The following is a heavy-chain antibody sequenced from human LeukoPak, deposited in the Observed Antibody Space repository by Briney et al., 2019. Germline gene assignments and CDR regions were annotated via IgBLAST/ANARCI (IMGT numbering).Heavy chain of an antibody. CDR1: GGSISSSSYY. Sequence: KASETLSLTCTVSGGSISSSSYYWGWIRQPPGKGPEWIGEINHGESTNYNPSLKSRATLSVDTSKNQFSLKLTSVTAADTAVYYCARGRTYYYDTSGYYPSIYYGMDVWGQGTTVIVSS. CDR3: ARGRTYYYDTSGYYPSIYYGMDV. V-gene: IGHV4-39*07. J-gene: IGHJ6*02. CDR2: INHGEST. D-gene: IGHD3-22*01.